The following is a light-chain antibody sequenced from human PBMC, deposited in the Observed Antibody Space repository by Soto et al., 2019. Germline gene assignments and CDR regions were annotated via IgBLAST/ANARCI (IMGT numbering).Light chain of an antibody. CDR3: QQYYALPWT. J-gene: IGKJ1*01. CDR1: EDISVY. V-gene: IGKV1-33*01. CDR2: AAS. Sequence: DIPMTQSPSSLSASVGDRVTITCQASEDISVYLSWYQHKPGEAPKLLIFAASRVETGVPSRFSGSGSATDFTFTISSLQPEDFATYYCQQYYALPWTFGQGTKVDIK.